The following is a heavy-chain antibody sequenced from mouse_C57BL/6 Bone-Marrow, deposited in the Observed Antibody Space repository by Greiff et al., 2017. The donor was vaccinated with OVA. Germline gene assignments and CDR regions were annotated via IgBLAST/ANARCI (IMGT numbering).Heavy chain of an antibody. J-gene: IGHJ3*01. Sequence: ESGPGLVKPSQSLSLTCSVTGYSITSGYYWNWIRQFPGNKLEWMGYISYDGSNNYNPSLKNRISITRDTSKNQFFLKLNSVTTEDTATYYCARGPDGYFFAYWGQGTLVTVSA. CDR2: ISYDGSN. CDR3: ARGPDGYFFAY. D-gene: IGHD2-3*01. CDR1: GYSITSGYY. V-gene: IGHV3-6*01.